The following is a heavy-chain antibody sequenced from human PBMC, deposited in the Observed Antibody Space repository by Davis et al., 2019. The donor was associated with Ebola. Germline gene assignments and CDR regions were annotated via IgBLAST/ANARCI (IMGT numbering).Heavy chain of an antibody. CDR1: GFTFSSYE. D-gene: IGHD5-24*01. V-gene: IGHV3-48*03. CDR3: ARAPHGQTRLYYYYYGMDV. CDR2: ISSSGSTI. J-gene: IGHJ6*02. Sequence: GGSLRLSCAASGFTFSSYEMNWVRQAPGKGLEWVSYISSSGSTIYYADSVKGRFTISRDNAKNSLYLQMNSLRAEDTAVYYCARAPHGQTRLYYYYYGMDVWGQGTTVTVSS.